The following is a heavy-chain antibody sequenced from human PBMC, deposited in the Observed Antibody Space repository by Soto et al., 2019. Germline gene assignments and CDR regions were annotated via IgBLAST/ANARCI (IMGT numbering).Heavy chain of an antibody. J-gene: IGHJ4*02. CDR1: GYTFTSYY. CDR2: INPSGGST. CDR3: ARLYSNYVDDY. V-gene: IGHV1-46*01. Sequence: ASVKVSCKASGYTFTSYYMHWVRQAPGQGLEWMGIINPSGGSTSYAQKFQGRVTMTTDTSTSTAYMELRSLRSDDTAVYYCARLYSNYVDDYWGQGTLVTVSS. D-gene: IGHD4-4*01.